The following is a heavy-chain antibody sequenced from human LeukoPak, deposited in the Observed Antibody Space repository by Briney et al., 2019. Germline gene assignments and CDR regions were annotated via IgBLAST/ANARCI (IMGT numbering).Heavy chain of an antibody. V-gene: IGHV3-21*01. CDR3: ARVGYCSSSSCLNYGMDV. J-gene: IGHJ6*02. D-gene: IGHD2-2*01. Sequence: GGSLRLSCAASGFTFSSYSMNWVRQAPGKGLEWVSCISSSSSYIYYADSVKGRFTVSRDNAKNSLYLQMNSLRAEDTAVYYCARVGYCSSSSCLNYGMDVWGQGTTVTVSS. CDR2: ISSSSSYI. CDR1: GFTFSSYS.